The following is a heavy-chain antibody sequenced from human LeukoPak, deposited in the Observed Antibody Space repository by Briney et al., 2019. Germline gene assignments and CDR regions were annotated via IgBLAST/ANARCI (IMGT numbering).Heavy chain of an antibody. CDR1: GGTFGSYA. J-gene: IGHJ4*02. D-gene: IGHD4-17*01. V-gene: IGHV1-69*05. CDR3: ARDYGDFRFDY. CDR2: IIPIFGTA. Sequence: ASVKVSCKASGGTFGSYAISWVRQAPGQGLEWMGRIIPIFGTANYAQKFQGRVTITTDESTSTAYMELSSLRSEDTAVYYCARDYGDFRFDYWGQGTLVTVSS.